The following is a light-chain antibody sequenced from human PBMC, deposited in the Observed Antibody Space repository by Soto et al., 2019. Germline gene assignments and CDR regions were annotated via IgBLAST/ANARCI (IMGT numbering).Light chain of an antibody. Sequence: DIQMTKSPSSLSASVIARVTITCRASQSISSWLAWYQQKPGKAPKLLIYDASSLESGVPSRFSGSGSGTEFTLTISSLQPDDFATYYCHSRAFGQGTRLEIK. V-gene: IGKV1-5*01. CDR2: DAS. CDR3: HSRA. CDR1: QSISSW. J-gene: IGKJ5*01.